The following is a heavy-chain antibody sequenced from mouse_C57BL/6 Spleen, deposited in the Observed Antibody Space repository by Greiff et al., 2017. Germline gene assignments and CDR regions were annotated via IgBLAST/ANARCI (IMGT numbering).Heavy chain of an antibody. D-gene: IGHD1-1*01. Sequence: VQRVESGAELMKPGASVKLSCKATGYTFTGYWIEWVKQRPGHGLEWIGEILPGSGSTNYNEKFKGKATFTAATSSNTAYMQLSSLTTEDSAIYYCAGGGLLRSQGYAMDYWGQGTSVTVSS. CDR1: GYTFTGYW. CDR3: AGGGLLRSQGYAMDY. CDR2: ILPGSGST. V-gene: IGHV1-9*01. J-gene: IGHJ4*01.